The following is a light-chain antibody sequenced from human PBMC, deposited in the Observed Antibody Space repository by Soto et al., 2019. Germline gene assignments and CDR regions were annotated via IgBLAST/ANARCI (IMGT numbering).Light chain of an antibody. Sequence: QSVLTQPASVSGSPGQSITISCTGTSSVVSDYTAVSWYQQLPDTAPEVIIYDVSILPSGLSNRFSCSMSGNTASLTISGLQADYVADYYSTSYKSSRNYVVGTGTNVTV. J-gene: IGLJ1*01. CDR3: TSYKSSRNYV. CDR1: SSVVSDYTA. CDR2: DVS. V-gene: IGLV2-14*01.